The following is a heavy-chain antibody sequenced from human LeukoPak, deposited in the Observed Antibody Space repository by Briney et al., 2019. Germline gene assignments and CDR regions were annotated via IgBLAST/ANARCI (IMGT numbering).Heavy chain of an antibody. CDR3: ARHEYSGSYYRLSWFDP. D-gene: IGHD1-26*01. CDR1: RGSVSSSSYY. Sequence: LETLSLTCTVSRGSVSSSSYYWGWIRQPPGKGLEWIGSIYYNEYTYYNPSLKSRVTISVDTSKNQFSLKLSSVTAADTAVYYCARHEYSGSYYRLSWFDPWGPGTLVTVSS. CDR2: IYYNEYT. V-gene: IGHV4-39*01. J-gene: IGHJ5*02.